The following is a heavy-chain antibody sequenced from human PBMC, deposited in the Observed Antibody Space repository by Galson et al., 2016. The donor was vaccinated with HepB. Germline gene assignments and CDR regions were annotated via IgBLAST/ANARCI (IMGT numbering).Heavy chain of an antibody. J-gene: IGHJ6*04. CDR1: VYSFTSYW. Sequence: QSGAEVKKPGESLKISCKGSVYSFTSYWIGWARQMPGKGLEWMGIIYPGDSHTRYSPSFQGQVTISTDKSISTVYLQWSSLKASDTAMYYCAITAGVRSSLGQPLDVWGKGTTVIVSS. CDR3: AITAGVRSSLGQPLDV. D-gene: IGHD3-10*01. V-gene: IGHV5-51*01. CDR2: IYPGDSHT.